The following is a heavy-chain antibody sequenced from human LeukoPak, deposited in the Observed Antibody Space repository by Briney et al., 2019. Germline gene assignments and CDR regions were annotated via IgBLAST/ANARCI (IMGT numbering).Heavy chain of an antibody. J-gene: IGHJ4*02. Sequence: PSETLSLTCAVSGYSVLSCYYWGWIRQPPGKGLEWIGSIYHSGSTYYNPSLKSRVTISVDTSKNHFSLKLSSVTAADTAVYYCAREEMDYDSSGYFYYFDYWGQGTLVTVSS. CDR2: IYHSGST. CDR1: GYSVLSCYY. CDR3: AREEMDYDSSGYFYYFDY. V-gene: IGHV4-38-2*02. D-gene: IGHD3-22*01.